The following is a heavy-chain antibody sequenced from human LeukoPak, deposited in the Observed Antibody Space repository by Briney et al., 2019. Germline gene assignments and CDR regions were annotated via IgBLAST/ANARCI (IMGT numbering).Heavy chain of an antibody. Sequence: SETLSLTCAVYGGSFSVYYWSWIRHPPGKGLEWIGEINHSGSTNYNPSLKSRVTISVDTSKNQFSLKLSSVTAADTAVYYCARGRYYYGSGSYYPTRNWFDPWGQGTLVTVSS. J-gene: IGHJ5*02. CDR3: ARGRYYYGSGSYYPTRNWFDP. D-gene: IGHD3-10*01. CDR1: GGSFSVYY. V-gene: IGHV4-34*01. CDR2: INHSGST.